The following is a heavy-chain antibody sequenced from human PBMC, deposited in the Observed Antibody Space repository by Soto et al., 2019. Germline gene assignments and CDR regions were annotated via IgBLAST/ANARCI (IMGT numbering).Heavy chain of an antibody. V-gene: IGHV3-74*01. J-gene: IGHJ5*02. CDR3: ASDIWGSYP. CDR2: INSEGSRT. D-gene: IGHD3-16*01. Sequence: EVQLVESGGGLVQPGGSLRLSCAASGFNIRSYWMHWVHQVPGKGLVWVSDINSEGSRTSYADSVKGRFTISRDNAENTLYLQMNSLRAEDTAVYYCASDIWGSYPWGQGTPVIVSP. CDR1: GFNIRSYW.